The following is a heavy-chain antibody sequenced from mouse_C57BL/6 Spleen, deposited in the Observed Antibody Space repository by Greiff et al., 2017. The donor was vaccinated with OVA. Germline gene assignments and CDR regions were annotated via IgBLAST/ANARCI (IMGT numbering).Heavy chain of an antibody. CDR3: ARGGSSYYFDY. J-gene: IGHJ2*01. D-gene: IGHD1-1*01. CDR1: GYSITSGYY. Sequence: EVKLMESGPGLVKPSQSLSLTCSVTGYSITSGYYWTWIRQFPGNKLEWMGYISYDGSNNYNPSLKNRISITRDTSKNQFFLKLNSVTTEDTATYYCARGGSSYYFDYWGQGTTLTVSS. CDR2: ISYDGSN. V-gene: IGHV3-6*01.